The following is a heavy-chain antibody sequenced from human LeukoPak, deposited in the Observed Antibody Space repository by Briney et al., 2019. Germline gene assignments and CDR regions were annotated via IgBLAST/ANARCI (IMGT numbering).Heavy chain of an antibody. CDR2: ISSTSIYI. V-gene: IGHV3-21*01. CDR1: GFTFSRYS. J-gene: IGHJ4*02. Sequence: GGSLRLSCAASGFTFSRYSMNWVRQAPGKGLEWVLSISSTSIYIYYADSVKGRLTISRDNAKNALYLQMNNLRAEDTAVYYCARAHTDFDYWGQGTLVTVSS. D-gene: IGHD4-17*01. CDR3: ARAHTDFDY.